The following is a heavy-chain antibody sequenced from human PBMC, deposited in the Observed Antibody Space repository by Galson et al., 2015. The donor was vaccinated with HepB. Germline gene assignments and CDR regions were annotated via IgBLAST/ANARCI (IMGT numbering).Heavy chain of an antibody. CDR3: AKDKGITMIVVVRDAFDI. CDR1: GFTFSSYA. CDR2: ISGSGGST. D-gene: IGHD3-22*01. J-gene: IGHJ3*02. V-gene: IGHV3-23*01. Sequence: CAASGFTFSSYAMSWVRQAPGKGLEWVSAISGSGGSTYYADSVKGRFTISRDNSKNTLYLQMNSLRAEDTAVYYCAKDKGITMIVVVRDAFDIWGQGTMVTVSS.